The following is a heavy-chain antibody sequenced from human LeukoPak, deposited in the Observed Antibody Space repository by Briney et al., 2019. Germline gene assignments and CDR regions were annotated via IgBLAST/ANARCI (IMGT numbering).Heavy chain of an antibody. J-gene: IGHJ3*02. CDR1: GYTFTGYY. CDR3: ARSRWLQLDAFDI. Sequence: RASVKISCKASGYTFTGYYMHWVRQAPGQGLEWMGWINPNSGGTNYAQKFQGRVTIIRDTSISTAYMELSRLRSDDTAVYYCARSRWLQLDAFDIWGQGTMVTVSS. V-gene: IGHV1-2*02. CDR2: INPNSGGT. D-gene: IGHD5-24*01.